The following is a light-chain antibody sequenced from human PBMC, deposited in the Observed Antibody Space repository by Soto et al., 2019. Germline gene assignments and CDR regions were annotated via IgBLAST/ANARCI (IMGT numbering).Light chain of an antibody. CDR2: SAT. V-gene: IGKV1-39*01. Sequence: DIQMTQSPSSLSASVGDRVTITCRASQTIYQSLNWYHQKPGKAPSLLISSATALQRGVPSRFSVSGYGAEFNLIISSLLPEDFGTYYYQQSFTSIFTFGPGTKVDV. CDR3: QQSFTSIFT. CDR1: QTIYQS. J-gene: IGKJ3*01.